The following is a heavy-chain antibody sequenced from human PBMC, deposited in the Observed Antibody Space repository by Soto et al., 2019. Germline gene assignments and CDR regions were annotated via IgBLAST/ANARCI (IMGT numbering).Heavy chain of an antibody. CDR2: IYHSGST. Sequence: SETLSLTYVVSGGYIRSSHWWRWVRQPPGRGLEWIGEIYHSGSTNYNPSLKSRVTISVDKSKNQFSLKLSSVTAADTAVYYCARGGGVYYFDYWGQGTLVTVSS. V-gene: IGHV4-4*02. D-gene: IGHD2-8*02. CDR1: GGYIRSSHW. J-gene: IGHJ4*02. CDR3: ARGGGVYYFDY.